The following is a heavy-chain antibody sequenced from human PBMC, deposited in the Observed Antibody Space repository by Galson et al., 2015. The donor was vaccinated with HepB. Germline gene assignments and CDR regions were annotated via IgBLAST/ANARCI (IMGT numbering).Heavy chain of an antibody. CDR2: IDPSDSYT. V-gene: IGHV5-10-1*01. CDR3: ARNMAGTGKYYYYYYYMDV. J-gene: IGHJ6*03. D-gene: IGHD1-1*01. CDR1: GYSFTSYW. Sequence: QSGAEVKKPGESLKISCKGSGYSFTSYWIGWVRQMPGKGLDWMGNIDPSDSYTNYSPSFQGHVTISADKSISTAYLQWSSLKASDTAMYYCARNMAGTGKYYYYYYYMDVWGKGTTVTVSS.